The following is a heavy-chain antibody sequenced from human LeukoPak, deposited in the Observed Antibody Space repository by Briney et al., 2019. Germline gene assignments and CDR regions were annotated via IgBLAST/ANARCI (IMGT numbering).Heavy chain of an antibody. V-gene: IGHV3-23*01. Sequence: GGSLRLSCAASGFPFGNHAMSWVRQPPGKGLEWVAAISNGNTYYADSVRGRFAISRDDSKNMVHLQMNSLRDEDTALYYCVREAGYCASVCLKSNWFDPWGQGTLVTVSS. J-gene: IGHJ5*02. CDR3: VREAGYCASVCLKSNWFDP. D-gene: IGHD2-15*01. CDR2: ISNGNT. CDR1: GFPFGNHA.